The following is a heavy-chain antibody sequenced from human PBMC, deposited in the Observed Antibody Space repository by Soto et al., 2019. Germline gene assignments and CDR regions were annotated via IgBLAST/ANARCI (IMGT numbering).Heavy chain of an antibody. CDR2: LSYDGSIQ. V-gene: IGHV3-30*18. CDR3: AKGLQFLEWLPLFDY. CDR1: GFTLSHHG. Sequence: GGSLRLSCEASGFTLSHHGRHWVRQAPGTGLEWVAGLSYDGSIQYYADSVKDRFTISRDPSKSTLFLQMNSLRPEDTAVYYCAKGLQFLEWLPLFDYWGQGTQVTVSS. J-gene: IGHJ4*02. D-gene: IGHD3-3*01.